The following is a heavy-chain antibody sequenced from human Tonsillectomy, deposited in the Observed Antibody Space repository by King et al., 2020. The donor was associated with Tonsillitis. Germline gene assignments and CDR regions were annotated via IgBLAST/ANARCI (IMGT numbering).Heavy chain of an antibody. Sequence: VQLVESGGGLVQPGGSLRLSCAASGFTFSSYWLHWVRQAPGKGLVWVSRINSDGSSTSYADSVKGRFTISRDNAKNKLYLQMNSLRAEDTAVYYCARDIRSGYDPDYWGQGTLVTVSS. CDR2: INSDGSST. CDR1: GFTFSSYW. J-gene: IGHJ4*02. V-gene: IGHV3-74*01. D-gene: IGHD5-12*01. CDR3: ARDIRSGYDPDY.